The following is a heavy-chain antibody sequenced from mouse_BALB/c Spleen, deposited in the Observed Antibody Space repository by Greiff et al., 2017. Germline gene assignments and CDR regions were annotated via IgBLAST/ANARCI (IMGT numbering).Heavy chain of an antibody. Sequence: VQLVESGPGLVAPSQSLSITCTVSGFSLTSYGVSWVRQPPGKGLEWLGVIWGDGSTNYHSALISRLSSSKDNSKSQVFLQLNSLQTDDTATCYCAKENPTGAYWGQGTLVTVSA. CDR2: IWGDGST. CDR1: GFSLTSYG. CDR3: AKENPTGAY. V-gene: IGHV2-3*01. J-gene: IGHJ3*01.